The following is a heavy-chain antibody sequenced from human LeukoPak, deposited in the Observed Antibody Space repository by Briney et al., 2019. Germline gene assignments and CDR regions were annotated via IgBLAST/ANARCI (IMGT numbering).Heavy chain of an antibody. Sequence: PGRSLTLSCAASGFTFSSSGMHWVRQAPGKGLEWVAFVSYDGGKKYYADSVKGRFTISRDNSKNTLYLQMNSLRAEDTAVYYCAKPAYCGGDCYSSPFQHWGQVTLVTVSS. CDR2: VSYDGGKK. J-gene: IGHJ1*01. V-gene: IGHV3-30*18. CDR3: AKPAYCGGDCYSSPFQH. D-gene: IGHD2-21*02. CDR1: GFTFSSSG.